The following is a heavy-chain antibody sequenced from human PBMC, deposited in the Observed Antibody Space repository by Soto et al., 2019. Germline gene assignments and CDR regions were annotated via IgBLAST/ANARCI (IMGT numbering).Heavy chain of an antibody. Sequence: SVKVGCKASGDTVSIYAVHWVRQDQGQRLEWMGWINAGNGNTKYSQKFQGRVTITRDTSASTAYMELSSLRSEDTAVYYCAREGYDILTGYVRLPFDYWGQGTLVTVSS. CDR2: INAGNGNT. J-gene: IGHJ4*02. CDR3: AREGYDILTGYVRLPFDY. CDR1: GDTVSIYA. V-gene: IGHV1-3*01. D-gene: IGHD3-9*01.